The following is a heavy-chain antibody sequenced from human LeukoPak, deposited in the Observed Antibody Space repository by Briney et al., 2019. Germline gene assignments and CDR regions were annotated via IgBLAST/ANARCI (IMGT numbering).Heavy chain of an antibody. V-gene: IGHV5-51*01. J-gene: IGHJ4*02. D-gene: IGHD2-15*01. Sequence: GESLKISCNGSTYTFTSHWIGWVRQMPGKGLEWMGIIFPGDSDTAYSPSFRGQVTISADQSINTAYLQWNSLKTSDTAIYYCARRYCSGGSCYSTDWGQGTLVTVSS. CDR1: TYTFTSHW. CDR2: IFPGDSDT. CDR3: ARRYCSGGSCYSTD.